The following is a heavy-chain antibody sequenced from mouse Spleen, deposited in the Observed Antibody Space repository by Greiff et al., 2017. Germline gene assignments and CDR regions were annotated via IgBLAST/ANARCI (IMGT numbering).Heavy chain of an antibody. CDR3: ARHNYGSSYGYAMDY. J-gene: IGHJ4*01. D-gene: IGHD1-1*01. Sequence: VKLVESGGDLVKPGGSLKLSCAASGFTFSSYGMSWVRQTPDKRLEWVATISSGGSYTYYPDSVKGRFTISRDNAKNTLYLQMSSLKSEDTAMYYCARHNYGSSYGYAMDYWGQGTSVTVSS. CDR2: ISSGGSYT. CDR1: GFTFSSYG. V-gene: IGHV5-6*02.